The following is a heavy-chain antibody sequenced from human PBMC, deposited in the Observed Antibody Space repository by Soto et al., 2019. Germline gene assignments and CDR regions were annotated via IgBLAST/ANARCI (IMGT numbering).Heavy chain of an antibody. CDR2: SYYIGST. CDR1: GGSISNSY. CDR3: ARERRDSSYYFDC. D-gene: IGHD3-3*01. V-gene: IGHV4-59*01. J-gene: IGHJ4*02. Sequence: PSETLSLTCTVSGGSISNSYWSWIRQPPGKGLEWIGYSYYIGSTNYNPSLKSRVTISVDASKSQFSLRLSSVTAADTAVYYCARERRDSSYYFDCWGPGTLVTVSS.